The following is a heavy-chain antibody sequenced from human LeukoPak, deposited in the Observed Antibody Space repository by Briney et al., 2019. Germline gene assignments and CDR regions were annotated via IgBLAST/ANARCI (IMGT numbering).Heavy chain of an antibody. V-gene: IGHV1-69*13. CDR1: GYTFTGYY. CDR2: IIPIFGTA. CDR3: ARGADSSSWYGAIDY. Sequence: SVKVSCKASGYTFTGYYMHWVRQAPGQGLEWMGWIIPIFGTANYAQKFQGRVTITADESTSTAYMELSSLRSEDTAVYYCARGADSSSWYGAIDYWGQGTLVTVSS. J-gene: IGHJ4*02. D-gene: IGHD6-13*01.